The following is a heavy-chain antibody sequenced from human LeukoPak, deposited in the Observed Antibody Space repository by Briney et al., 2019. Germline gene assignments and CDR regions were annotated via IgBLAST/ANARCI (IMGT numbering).Heavy chain of an antibody. CDR3: AREDSGSYYFDY. CDR1: GGSISSSSYY. Sequence: SEPLSLTCTVSGGSISSSSYYWGWIRQPPGKGLEWIGSIYYSGSTYYNPSLKSRVTISVDTSKNQFSLKLSSVTAADTAVHYCAREDSGSYYFDYWGQGTLVTVSS. D-gene: IGHD1-26*01. CDR2: IYYSGST. J-gene: IGHJ4*02. V-gene: IGHV4-39*07.